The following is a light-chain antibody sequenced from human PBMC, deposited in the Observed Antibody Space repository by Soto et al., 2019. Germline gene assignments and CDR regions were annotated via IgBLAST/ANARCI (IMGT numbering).Light chain of an antibody. CDR3: MPGTHWPIT. V-gene: IGKV2-30*02. CDR1: QSLVHSDGIAY. Sequence: DVVMTQSQLSLPVTLGQPSSISCSSNQSLVHSDGIAYFSWFQHRQGRSPRRLIYKVSNRDSGVPARFSCSGSGTDFALKISRVDAEDVGVYYCMPGTHWPITFGQLTRLEI. CDR2: KVS. J-gene: IGKJ5*01.